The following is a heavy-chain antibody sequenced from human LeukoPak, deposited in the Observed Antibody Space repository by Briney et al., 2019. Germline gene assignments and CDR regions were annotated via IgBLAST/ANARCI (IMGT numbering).Heavy chain of an antibody. Sequence: PSETLSLTCIVSGGSISSYYWSWIRQPPGKALEWIAFMSHTGYTNYSPSLKSRVTISLDTSKQQLSLNLNSVTAADTAVYYCARGGASSLPFDFWGPGTLVTVSS. CDR3: ARGGASSLPFDF. CDR1: GGSISSYY. V-gene: IGHV4-59*01. CDR2: MSHTGYT. D-gene: IGHD6-6*01. J-gene: IGHJ5*01.